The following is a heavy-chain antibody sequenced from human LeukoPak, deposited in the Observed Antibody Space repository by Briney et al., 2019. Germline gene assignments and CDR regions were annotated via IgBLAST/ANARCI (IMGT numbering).Heavy chain of an antibody. J-gene: IGHJ4*02. D-gene: IGHD3-10*01. CDR1: GFTFSDYA. V-gene: IGHV3-23*01. CDR2: ISGSGGST. Sequence: GGSLRLSCAASGFTFSDYAMSWVRQAPGKGLEWVSAISGSGGSTYYADSVKGRFTISRDNSKNTLYLQMNSLRAEDTAVYYCAKLSLPIWFGEVDYWGQGTLVTVSS. CDR3: AKLSLPIWFGEVDY.